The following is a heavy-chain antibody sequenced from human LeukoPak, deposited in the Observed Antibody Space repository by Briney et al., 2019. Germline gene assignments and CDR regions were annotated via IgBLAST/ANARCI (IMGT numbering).Heavy chain of an antibody. Sequence: SETLSLTCTVSGGSISSYYWSWLRQPPGKGLEWVGYIYYSGSTNYNSSLKSRVTISVDTSKNQFSLKLSSVTAADTAVYYCARDYTGDSAFDIWGQGTMVTVSS. CDR3: ARDYTGDSAFDI. D-gene: IGHD7-27*01. CDR2: IYYSGST. J-gene: IGHJ3*02. CDR1: GGSISSYY. V-gene: IGHV4-59*01.